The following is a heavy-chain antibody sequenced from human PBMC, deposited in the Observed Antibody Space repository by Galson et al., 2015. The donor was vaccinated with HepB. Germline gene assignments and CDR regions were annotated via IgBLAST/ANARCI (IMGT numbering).Heavy chain of an antibody. CDR3: ATFIQLWLGPYFDY. Sequence: SLRLSCAASGFTFSSYWMSWVRQAPGKGLEWVANIKQDGSEKYYVDSVKGRFTISRDNAKNSLYLQMNSLRAEDTAVYYCATFIQLWLGPYFDYWGQGTLVTVSS. D-gene: IGHD5-18*01. CDR1: GFTFSSYW. V-gene: IGHV3-7*03. CDR2: IKQDGSEK. J-gene: IGHJ4*02.